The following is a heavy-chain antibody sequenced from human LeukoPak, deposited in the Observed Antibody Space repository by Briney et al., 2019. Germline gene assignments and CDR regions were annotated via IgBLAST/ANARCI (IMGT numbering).Heavy chain of an antibody. CDR1: GFTFSGYW. V-gene: IGHV3-7*05. CDR2: INQDGSQK. D-gene: IGHD5-18*01. CDR3: ATVRTYTNFDY. Sequence: QPGGSLRLSCAASGFTFSGYWMSWVRQAPGKGLEWVANINQDGSQKYYVDSVKGRFTISRDNAENSLYLQMNSLRAEDTAVYYCATVRTYTNFDYWGQGTLVTVSS. J-gene: IGHJ4*02.